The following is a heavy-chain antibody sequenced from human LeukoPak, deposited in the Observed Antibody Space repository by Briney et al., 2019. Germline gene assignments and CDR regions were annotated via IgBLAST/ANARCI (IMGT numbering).Heavy chain of an antibody. D-gene: IGHD6-19*01. J-gene: IGHJ5*02. V-gene: IGHV3-21*01. CDR1: GFTFSSYS. CDR3: ARGYSSGWYLGYNWFDP. CDR2: ISSSSSYI. Sequence: PGGSLRLSCAASGFTFSSYSMNWVRQAPGKGLEWVSSISSSSSYIYYADSVKGRFTISRDNAKNSLYLQMNSLRAEDTAVYYCARGYSSGWYLGYNWFDPWGQGTLVTVSS.